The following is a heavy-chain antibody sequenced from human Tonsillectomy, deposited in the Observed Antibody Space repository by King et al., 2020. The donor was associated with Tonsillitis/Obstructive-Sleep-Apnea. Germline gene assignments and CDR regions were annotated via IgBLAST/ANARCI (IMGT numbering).Heavy chain of an antibody. CDR2: IIPIFCTA. CDR3: ARDRYCSGGSCKVAFDI. V-gene: IGHV1-69*12. CDR1: GGTFSSYA. J-gene: IGHJ3*02. D-gene: IGHD2-15*01. Sequence: VQLVQSGAEVKKPGSSVKVSCKASGGTFSSYAISWVRQAPGQGLEWMGGIIPIFCTANYAQKFQGRVTITADESTSTAYMELSSLRSEDTAGDYCARDRYCSGGSCKVAFDIWGQGTMVTVSS.